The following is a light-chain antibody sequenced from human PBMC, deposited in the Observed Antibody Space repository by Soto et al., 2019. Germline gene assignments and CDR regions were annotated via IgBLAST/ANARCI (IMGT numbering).Light chain of an antibody. Sequence: DIQMTQSPTSLSASVGDRVTITCRASQGIRNFVAWYQQKPGKAPKLLIYAASTLQSGVPSRFSGSGSGTXXTXTINSLHPEDVATYSCQKYSSVPVFGPGTKVEIK. J-gene: IGKJ3*01. CDR3: QKYSSVPV. CDR2: AAS. V-gene: IGKV1-27*01. CDR1: QGIRNF.